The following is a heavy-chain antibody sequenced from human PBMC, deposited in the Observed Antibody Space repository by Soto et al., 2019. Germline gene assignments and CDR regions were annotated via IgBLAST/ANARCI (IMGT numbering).Heavy chain of an antibody. Sequence: QVQLEQSGAEVKKPGSSVKVSCKASGGTFSTSAISWVRQAPGQGLEWMGGIMPIFRTPDYAQKFQGRVTVSADESTSTGYMELSGLRSDDTAVYYCARDNDRPQLGGNYYYILDVWGQGTTITVSS. V-gene: IGHV1-69*12. CDR1: GGTFSTSA. D-gene: IGHD2-8*01. J-gene: IGHJ6*02. CDR2: IMPIFRTP. CDR3: ARDNDRPQLGGNYYYILDV.